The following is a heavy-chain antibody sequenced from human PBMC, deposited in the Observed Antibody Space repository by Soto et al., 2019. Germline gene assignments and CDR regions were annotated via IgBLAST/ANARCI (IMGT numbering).Heavy chain of an antibody. D-gene: IGHD3-9*01. CDR2: MNPNSGNT. CDR1: GYTFTSYD. CDR3: ASTDQRSDYDILTGRYYYYYYMDV. V-gene: IGHV1-8*01. Sequence: ASVKVSCKASGYTFTSYDINWVRQATGQGLEWMGWMNPNSGNTGYAPKFQGRVTMTRNTSISTAYMELSSLRSEDTAVYYCASTDQRSDYDILTGRYYYYYYMDVWGKGTTVTVSS. J-gene: IGHJ6*03.